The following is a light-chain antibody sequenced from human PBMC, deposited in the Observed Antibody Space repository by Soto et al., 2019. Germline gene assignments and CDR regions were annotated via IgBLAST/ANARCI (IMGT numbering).Light chain of an antibody. Sequence: DIQMTQSPSTLSASLGDRVTITCRASQSISRWLAWYQQKPGKAPKLLISDVSNLERGVPSRFSGSGSGTEFTLTISSLETDDVATYYCQQYSSYASFGQGTNVE. CDR1: QSISRW. CDR3: QQYSSYAS. J-gene: IGKJ1*01. CDR2: DVS. V-gene: IGKV1-5*01.